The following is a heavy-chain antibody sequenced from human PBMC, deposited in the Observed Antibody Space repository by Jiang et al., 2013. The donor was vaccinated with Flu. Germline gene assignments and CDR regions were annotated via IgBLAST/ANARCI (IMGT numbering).Heavy chain of an antibody. J-gene: IGHJ3*01. CDR1: GGSISSQY. Sequence: GSGLVKPSETLSLTCAVSGGSISSQYWSWVRQPPGKGLEWIGNIYHTGNTNYNPSLRSRVTISVDTSKNQFSLSLTSVTAADTALYFCARDDRYCNGGSCSIRNGVFDAWGQGKMVTVSS. CDR2: IYHTGNT. V-gene: IGHV4-59*11. D-gene: IGHD2-15*01. CDR3: ARDDRYCNGGSCSIRNGVFDA.